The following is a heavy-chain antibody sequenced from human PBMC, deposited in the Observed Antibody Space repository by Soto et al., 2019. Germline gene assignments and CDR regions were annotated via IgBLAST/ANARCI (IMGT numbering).Heavy chain of an antibody. V-gene: IGHV1-69*13. Sequence: SVNVSCKASGGTFSSCSMSWGRQAPGQGLECMGGIIPIFGTANYAQKLQGRVTITADESTSTAYMELSSLRSEDTAVYYCARDQYSGSYGGRLDYYYGMDVWGQGTTVTVSS. CDR3: ARDQYSGSYGGRLDYYYGMDV. J-gene: IGHJ6*02. CDR1: GGTFSSCS. D-gene: IGHD1-26*01. CDR2: IIPIFGTA.